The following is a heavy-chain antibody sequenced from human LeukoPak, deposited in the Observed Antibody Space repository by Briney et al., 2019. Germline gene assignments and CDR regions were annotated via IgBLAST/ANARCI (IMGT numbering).Heavy chain of an antibody. V-gene: IGHV4-38-2*02. CDR3: AKRSATTVTYYFDY. CDR2: IYHSGST. Sequence: SETLSLTCTVSHYSISSNYYWGWIRQPPGRGLEWIGSIYHSGSTYYNPSLKSRVTISVDTSKNQFSLKLSSVTAADTAVYYCAKRSATTVTYYFDYWGQGTLVTVSS. D-gene: IGHD4-17*01. CDR1: HYSISSNYY. J-gene: IGHJ4*02.